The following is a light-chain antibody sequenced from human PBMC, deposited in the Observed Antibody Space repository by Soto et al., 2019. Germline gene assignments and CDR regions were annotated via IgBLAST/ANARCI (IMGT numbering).Light chain of an antibody. Sequence: EIVMTQSPATLSVSPGERATLSCTASHYIYSNVAWFQQRPGHAPRLLIYRASTRATGTPARFTGSGSGTEFTLTITSPQSEDFALYYCQQYHNLWTFGQGTEVEIK. CDR2: RAS. CDR3: QQYHNLWT. J-gene: IGKJ1*01. V-gene: IGKV3-15*01. CDR1: HYIYSN.